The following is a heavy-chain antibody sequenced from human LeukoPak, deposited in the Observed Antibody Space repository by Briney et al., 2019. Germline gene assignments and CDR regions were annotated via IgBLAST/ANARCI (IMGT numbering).Heavy chain of an antibody. D-gene: IGHD1-20*01. CDR2: ISSSGDST. CDR3: AKSAIVAIHNCYSDH. Sequence: PGGSLRLSCAASGFIFSDYTMHWVRQAPGEGLEYVAAISSSGDSTYEIESVRGRFTISRDNSRDTLYLQMGSLRGEDTAVYYCAKSAIVAIHNCYSDHWGQGVSVTVSS. V-gene: IGHV3-64*02. J-gene: IGHJ4*02. CDR1: GFIFSDYT.